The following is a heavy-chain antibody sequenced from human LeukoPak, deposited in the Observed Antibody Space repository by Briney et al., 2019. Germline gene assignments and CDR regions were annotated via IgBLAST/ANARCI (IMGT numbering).Heavy chain of an antibody. CDR1: GFTFSSYE. CDR2: ISSSGSTI. J-gene: IGHJ6*04. V-gene: IGHV3-48*03. D-gene: IGHD3-10*02. CDR3: AELGITMIGSV. Sequence: PGGSLRLSCAASGFTFSSYEMNWVRQAPGKGLEWVSYISSSGSTIYYADSVKGRFTISRGNAKNSLYLQMNSLRAEDTAVYYCAELGITMIGSVWGKGTTVTISS.